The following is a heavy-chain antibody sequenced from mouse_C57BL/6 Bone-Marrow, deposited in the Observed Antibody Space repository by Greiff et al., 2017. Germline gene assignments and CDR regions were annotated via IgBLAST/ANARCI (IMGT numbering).Heavy chain of an antibody. D-gene: IGHD3-2*02. V-gene: IGHV1-42*01. CDR1: GYSFTGYY. Sequence: VQLQQSGPELVKPGASVKISCKASGYSFTGYYMNWVKQSPEKSLEWIGEINPSTGGTTYNQKFKAKATLTVDKSSSTAYMQLKSLTSEDSAVYYCARGYQDSSGYGAMDYWGQGTSVTVSS. CDR2: INPSTGGT. CDR3: ARGYQDSSGYGAMDY. J-gene: IGHJ4*01.